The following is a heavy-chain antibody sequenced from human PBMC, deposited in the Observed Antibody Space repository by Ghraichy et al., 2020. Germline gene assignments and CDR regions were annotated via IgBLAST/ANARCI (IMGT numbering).Heavy chain of an antibody. V-gene: IGHV1-2*06. CDR2: INPHSGAT. CDR1: RSPFCTSF. J-gene: IGHJ4*02. Sequence: ASVKVSCKTCRSPFCTSFTHHLLVSPLQVLKWKGRINPHSGATDLAQKFHGRVTMTRDPSSSAVYMEMSSLRSDDTAVFYCTRKAEMEFDYWGQGTLVSVSS. CDR3: TRKAEMEFDY. D-gene: IGHD1-14*01.